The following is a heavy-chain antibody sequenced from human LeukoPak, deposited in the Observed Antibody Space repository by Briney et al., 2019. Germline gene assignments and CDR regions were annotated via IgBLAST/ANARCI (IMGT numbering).Heavy chain of an antibody. V-gene: IGHV4-34*01. CDR1: GGSFSGYY. CDR3: ASLARGGYNFWSGSPLDY. CDR2: INHSGRT. J-gene: IGHJ4*02. D-gene: IGHD3-3*01. Sequence: PSETLSLTCAVYGGSFSGYYWSWVRQPPGKGPEWLGEINHSGRTHYNPSLKSRVTISVDTSKNQFSLRLSSVTAADTAVYYCASLARGGYNFWSGSPLDYWGQGTLVTVSS.